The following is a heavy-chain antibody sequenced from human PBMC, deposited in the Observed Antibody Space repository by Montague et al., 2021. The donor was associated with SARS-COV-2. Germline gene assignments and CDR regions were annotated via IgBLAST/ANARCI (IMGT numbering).Heavy chain of an antibody. D-gene: IGHD4-23*01. J-gene: IGHJ4*02. Sequence: PALVKPTQTLTLTCTFSGLSPTTSGMCVSWVRQPPGKAPEGLTPIDWDDDIYYSTSLKTRLTISKDTSKNQVVLTMTNMDPVDTATYYCARSYGTTVVTRAFDYWGQGSLVTGSS. CDR3: ARSYGTTVVTRAFDY. CDR1: GLSPTTSGMC. V-gene: IGHV2-70*20. CDR2: IDWDDDI.